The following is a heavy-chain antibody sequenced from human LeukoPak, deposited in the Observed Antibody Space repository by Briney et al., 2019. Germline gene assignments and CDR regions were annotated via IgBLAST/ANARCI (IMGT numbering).Heavy chain of an antibody. D-gene: IGHD3-22*01. V-gene: IGHV4-34*01. J-gene: IGHJ4*02. CDR3: ARDLPKYYYDRYFDY. CDR2: INHSGST. CDR1: GGSFSGYY. Sequence: SETLSLTCAVYGGSFSGYYWSWIRQPPGKGLEWIGEINHSGSTNYNPSLKSRVTISVDTSKNQFSLKLNSVTAADTAVYYCARDLPKYYYDRYFDYWGQGTLVTVSS.